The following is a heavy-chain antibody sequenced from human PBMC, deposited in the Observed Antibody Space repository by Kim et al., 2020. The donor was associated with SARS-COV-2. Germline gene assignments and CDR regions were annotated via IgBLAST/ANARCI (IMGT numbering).Heavy chain of an antibody. V-gene: IGHV3-23*01. CDR3: TKDVYSGFGGIGEYFHD. D-gene: IGHD6-19*01. Sequence: SVKGRFTMSRDNFKNTLYLQMNSLRVEDAALYYCTKDVYSGFGGIGEYFHDWGQGTLVTVSS. J-gene: IGHJ1*01.